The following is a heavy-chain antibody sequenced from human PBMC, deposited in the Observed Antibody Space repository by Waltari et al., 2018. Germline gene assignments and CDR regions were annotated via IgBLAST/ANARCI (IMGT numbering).Heavy chain of an antibody. CDR2: IYYSGST. V-gene: IGHV4-39*01. Sequence: QLQLQESGPGLVKPSETLSLTCTVSGGSISSSSYYWGWIRQPPGKGLEWIGSIYYSGSTYYNPSLKSRVTISVDTSKNQFSLKLSSVTAADTAVYYCASPTADYYYGMDVWGQGTTVTVSS. D-gene: IGHD2-2*01. CDR3: ASPTADYYYGMDV. CDR1: GGSISSSSYY. J-gene: IGHJ6*02.